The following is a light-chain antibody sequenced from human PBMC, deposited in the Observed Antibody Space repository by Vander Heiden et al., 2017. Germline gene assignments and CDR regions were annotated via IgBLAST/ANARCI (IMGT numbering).Light chain of an antibody. Sequence: SALTPPAPVSGSPGPSNTISCTGTSSDVGSYNLVSWYQQHPGKAPKLMIYEVSKRPSGVSNRFSGSKSGNTASLTISGLQAEDEADYYCCSYAGSSTFHVVFGGGTKLTVL. CDR2: EVS. CDR3: CSYAGSSTFHVV. CDR1: SSDVGSYNL. V-gene: IGLV2-23*02. J-gene: IGLJ2*01.